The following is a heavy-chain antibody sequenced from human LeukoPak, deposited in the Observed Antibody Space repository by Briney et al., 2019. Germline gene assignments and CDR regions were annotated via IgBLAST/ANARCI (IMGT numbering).Heavy chain of an antibody. CDR3: ARGMLPTAPYYFYGMDV. CDR1: GFTFSNYA. CDR2: ISDSGGST. J-gene: IGHJ6*02. Sequence: GGSLRLSCAASGFTFSNYAMNWVRQAPGKGLEWVSIISDSGGSTYYADSVKGRFTISRDSSKNTLYLQMNSLRADDTAVYHCARGMLPTAPYYFYGMDVWGQGTTVTVSS. V-gene: IGHV3-23*01. D-gene: IGHD2-8*01.